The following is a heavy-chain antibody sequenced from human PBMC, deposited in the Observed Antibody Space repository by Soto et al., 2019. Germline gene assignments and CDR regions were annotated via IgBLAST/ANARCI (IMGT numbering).Heavy chain of an antibody. V-gene: IGHV3-30-3*01. J-gene: IGHJ4*02. CDR3: AGGYSYGYPDY. CDR2: ISDDGSSK. D-gene: IGHD5-18*01. Sequence: PGGSLRLSCAPSGFTFSSYAMHWVRQAPGKGLEWVAFISDDGSSKYYADSVKGRFTISRDNSQNTLYLQMNSLRTEDTAVYYCAGGYSYGYPDYWGQGTLVTVSS. CDR1: GFTFSSYA.